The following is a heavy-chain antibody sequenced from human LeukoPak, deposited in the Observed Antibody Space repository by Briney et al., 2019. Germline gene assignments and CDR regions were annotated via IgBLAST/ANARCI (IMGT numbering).Heavy chain of an antibody. CDR3: ARGSPMLRGRPFDY. CDR2: ISNSGNTI. D-gene: IGHD3-10*01. V-gene: IGHV3-11*01. CDR1: GFTFSDYW. J-gene: IGHJ4*02. Sequence: GGSLRLSCAASGFTFSDYWMSWVRQAPGKGLEWVSYISNSGNTIYYADSVKGRFTISRDNSKNTLYLQMNSLRAEDTAVYYCARGSPMLRGRPFDYWGQGTLVTVSS.